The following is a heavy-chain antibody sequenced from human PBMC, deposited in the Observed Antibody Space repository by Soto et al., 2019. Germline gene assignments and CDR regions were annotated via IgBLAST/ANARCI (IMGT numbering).Heavy chain of an antibody. CDR2: IDPSGGTT. J-gene: IGHJ6*02. D-gene: IGHD3-3*01. V-gene: IGHV1-46*01. Sequence: ASVKVSCKASGYTFTSNYIHWVRQAPGQGLEWMGIIDPSGGTTTYAQKFQGRVTMTRDTSTSTVYMELSSLRSEDTAAFYCARPYYDFWSGYPPYSYYAMDVWGQGTTVTVSS. CDR3: ARPYYDFWSGYPPYSYYAMDV. CDR1: GYTFTSNY.